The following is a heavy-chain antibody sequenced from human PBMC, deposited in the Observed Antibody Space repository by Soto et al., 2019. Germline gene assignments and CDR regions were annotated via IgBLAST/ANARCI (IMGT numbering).Heavy chain of an antibody. CDR3: AVAVAGPTAIGY. CDR1: GFTFSSYS. J-gene: IGHJ4*02. D-gene: IGHD6-19*01. CDR2: INSDGSST. V-gene: IGHV3-74*01. Sequence: PGGSLRLSCAASGFTFSSYSMNWVRQAPGKGLEWVSRINSDGSSTSYADSVKGRFTISRDNAKNTLYLQMNSLRAEDTAVYYCAVAVAGPTAIGYWGQGTLVTVSS.